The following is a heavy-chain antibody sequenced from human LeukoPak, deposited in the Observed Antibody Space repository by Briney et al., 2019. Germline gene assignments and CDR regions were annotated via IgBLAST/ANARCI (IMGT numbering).Heavy chain of an antibody. Sequence: GGSLRLSCAASGFTFSSYWMHWVRQAPGKGLVWVSRINSDGSTTSYAASVKGRFTISRDTAKNTLYLQMNSLRAEDTAVYYCAREHHYYDSCAYYYWGQGTLVTVSS. D-gene: IGHD3-22*01. CDR3: AREHHYYDSCAYYY. J-gene: IGHJ4*02. V-gene: IGHV3-74*01. CDR2: INSDGSTT. CDR1: GFTFSSYW.